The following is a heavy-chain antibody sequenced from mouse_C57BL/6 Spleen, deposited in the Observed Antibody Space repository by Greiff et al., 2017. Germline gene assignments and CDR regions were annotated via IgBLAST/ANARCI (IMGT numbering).Heavy chain of an antibody. V-gene: IGHV5-9-1*02. Sequence: EVQGVESGEGLVKPGGSLKLSCAASGFTFSSYAMSWVRQTPEKRLEWVAYISSGGDYIYYADTVKGRFTISRDNARNTLYLQMSSLKSEDTAMYYCTRGRRGKKTYYFDYWGQGTTLTVSS. CDR2: ISSGGDYI. CDR3: TRGRRGKKTYYFDY. J-gene: IGHJ2*01. CDR1: GFTFSSYA.